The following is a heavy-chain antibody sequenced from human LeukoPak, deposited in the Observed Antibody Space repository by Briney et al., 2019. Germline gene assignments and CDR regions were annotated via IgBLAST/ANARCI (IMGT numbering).Heavy chain of an antibody. CDR1: GYSFTSYW. CDR2: IDPSDSYT. D-gene: IGHD3-16*01. Sequence: GESRRISCKGSGYSFTSYWISWVRQMPGKGLEWMGRIDPSDSYTNYSPSFQGHVTISADKSISTAYLQWSSLKASDTAMYYCARGGVTTSSYYYYGMDVWGKGTTVTVSS. V-gene: IGHV5-10-1*01. J-gene: IGHJ6*04. CDR3: ARGGVTTSSYYYYGMDV.